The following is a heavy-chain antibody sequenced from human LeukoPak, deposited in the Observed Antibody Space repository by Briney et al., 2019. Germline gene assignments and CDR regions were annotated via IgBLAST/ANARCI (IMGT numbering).Heavy chain of an antibody. CDR1: GDSISNYY. Sequence: KPSETLSLTCVVSGDSISNYYWNWFRQPPRKGLEWIGWISYTGTANYNPSLKSRVSISIDTSKNQFSLELNSVTATDTAVYYCARGRNNAWKTDYWGQGTLVTVSP. V-gene: IGHV4-59*01. CDR3: ARGRNNAWKTDY. D-gene: IGHD2-8*01. CDR2: ISYTGTA. J-gene: IGHJ4*02.